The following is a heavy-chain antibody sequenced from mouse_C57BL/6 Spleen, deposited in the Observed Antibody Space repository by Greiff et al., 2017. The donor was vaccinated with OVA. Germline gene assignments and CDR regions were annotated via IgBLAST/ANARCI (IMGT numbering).Heavy chain of an antibody. CDR3: TVVASNY. CDR1: GYTFTDYE. D-gene: IGHD1-1*01. V-gene: IGHV1-15*01. CDR2: IDPETGGT. J-gene: IGHJ2*01. Sequence: VQLQQSGAELVRPGASVTLSCKASGYTFTDYEMHWVKQTPVHGLEWIGAIDPETGGTAYNQKFKGKAILTADKSSSTAYTELRSLTSEDSAVYYCTVVASNYWGQGTTLTVSS.